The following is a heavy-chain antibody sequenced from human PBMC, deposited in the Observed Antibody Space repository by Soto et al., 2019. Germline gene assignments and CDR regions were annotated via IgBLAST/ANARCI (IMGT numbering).Heavy chain of an antibody. J-gene: IGHJ4*02. Sequence: TSETLSLTCAVSGASVNSASYDWTWIRQPPGKGLEWIGYIRYSGTTDYNPSLKGRVTISLDTSKNHFSLKLTSVTSADTAVYYCGRTDRRGSWAAWFWGQGNLVTGSS. CDR3: GRTDRRGSWAAWF. CDR1: GASVNSASYD. V-gene: IGHV4-61*03. D-gene: IGHD3-22*01. CDR2: IRYSGTT.